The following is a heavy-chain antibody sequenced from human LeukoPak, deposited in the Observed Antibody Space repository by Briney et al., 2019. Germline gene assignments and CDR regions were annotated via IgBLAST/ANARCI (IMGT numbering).Heavy chain of an antibody. CDR3: AKDREPPLY. CDR1: GFTFSSFA. Sequence: PGGSLRLSCTASGFTFSSFAMSWVRQAPGKGLEWLLSISSDASNTYITDSVRGRFTISRDNSKSTVYLQMNSLRAEDTAVYYCAKDREPPLYCGQGTLVTVSS. CDR2: ISSDASNT. J-gene: IGHJ4*02. V-gene: IGHV3-23*01.